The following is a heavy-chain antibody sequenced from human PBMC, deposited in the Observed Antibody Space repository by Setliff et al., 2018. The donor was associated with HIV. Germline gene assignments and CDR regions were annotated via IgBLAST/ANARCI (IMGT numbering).Heavy chain of an antibody. Sequence: SETLSLTCTVSGGSFSTYYWSWIRQPPGKGLEWIGSVYHSGNSYYRPSLKSRVTMSVDTSKNQFSLKLSSVTVADTAMFYCARLYSGSYWGDDAFDIWGQGTMVTVSS. V-gene: IGHV4-59*04. D-gene: IGHD1-26*01. CDR2: VYHSGNS. CDR3: ARLYSGSYWGDDAFDI. J-gene: IGHJ3*02. CDR1: GGSFSTYY.